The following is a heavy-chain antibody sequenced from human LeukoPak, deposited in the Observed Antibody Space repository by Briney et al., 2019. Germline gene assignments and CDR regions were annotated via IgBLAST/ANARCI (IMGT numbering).Heavy chain of an antibody. Sequence: PGGSLRLSCAASGFTFSSYAMSWVRQAPGKGLEGVAVISYDGSNKYYADSVKGRFTISRDNAKNSLYLQMNSLRAEDTAVYYCARDGELHSAFDIWGQGTMVTVSS. V-gene: IGHV3-30-3*01. CDR1: GFTFSSYA. CDR2: ISYDGSNK. CDR3: ARDGELHSAFDI. D-gene: IGHD1-7*01. J-gene: IGHJ3*02.